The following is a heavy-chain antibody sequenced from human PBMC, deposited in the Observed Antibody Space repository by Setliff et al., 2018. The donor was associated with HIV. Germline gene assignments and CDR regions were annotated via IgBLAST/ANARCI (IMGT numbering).Heavy chain of an antibody. D-gene: IGHD3-3*01. CDR3: ASGPGWSLDY. J-gene: IGHJ4*02. CDR2: MNPNSGNT. Sequence: GASVKVSCKASGYTFTNYDINWVRQATGQGLEWMGRMNPNSGNTEYAQQFQGRVTMTTDTSTSTAYMELRSLRSDDTAVYYCASGPGWSLDYWGQGTLVTVSS. V-gene: IGHV1-8*02. CDR1: GYTFTNYD.